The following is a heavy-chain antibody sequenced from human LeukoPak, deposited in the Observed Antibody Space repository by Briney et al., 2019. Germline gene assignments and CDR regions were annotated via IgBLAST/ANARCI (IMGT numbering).Heavy chain of an antibody. J-gene: IGHJ4*02. CDR1: GFTFDDYA. Sequence: PGGSLRLSCAASGFTFDDYAMHGVRQAPGKGLKWVSGISWNSGSIGYADSVKGRFTISRDNAKNSLYLQMNSLRAEDTALYYCAKGSSGWYGSAYFDYWGQGTLVTVSS. D-gene: IGHD6-19*01. CDR2: ISWNSGSI. V-gene: IGHV3-9*01. CDR3: AKGSSGWYGSAYFDY.